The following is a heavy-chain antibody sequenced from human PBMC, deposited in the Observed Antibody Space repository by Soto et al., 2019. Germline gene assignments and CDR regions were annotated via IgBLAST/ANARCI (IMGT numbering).Heavy chain of an antibody. J-gene: IGHJ4*02. V-gene: IGHV4-61*01. Sequence: SETLSLTCTVSGGSFKSGSYHWSWIRQPPGKGLEWIGYVYHTGRTSYHPSLKGRVSISMDESKSQFSLDLDSVTAADTAVYFCARDFAFFDSWGQGILVTVSS. D-gene: IGHD3-3*01. CDR3: ARDFAFFDS. CDR1: GGSFKSGSYH. CDR2: VYHTGRT.